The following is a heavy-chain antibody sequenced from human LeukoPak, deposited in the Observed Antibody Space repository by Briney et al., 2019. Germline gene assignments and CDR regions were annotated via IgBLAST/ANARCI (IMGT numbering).Heavy chain of an antibody. CDR3: ARDLYSGDLVAFDI. Sequence: PGGSLRLSCAASGFTFSSYWMSWVRQAPGKGLEWVANIKQDGSAKYYVDSVKGRFTISRDNAKNSLYLQMNSLRAEDTAVYYCARDLYSGDLVAFDIWGQGTMVTVSS. V-gene: IGHV3-7*01. D-gene: IGHD3-10*01. CDR2: IKQDGSAK. J-gene: IGHJ3*02. CDR1: GFTFSSYW.